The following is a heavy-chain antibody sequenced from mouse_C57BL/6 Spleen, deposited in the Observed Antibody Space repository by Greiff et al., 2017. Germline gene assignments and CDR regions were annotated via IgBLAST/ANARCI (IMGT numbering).Heavy chain of an antibody. V-gene: IGHV2-9*01. J-gene: IGHJ3*01. CDR1: GFSLTSYG. D-gene: IGHD2-4*01. CDR2: LWGGGST. CDR3: AKRDDYDGLFAY. Sequence: VMLVESGPGLVAPSQSLSITCTVSGFSLTSYGVDWVRQTPGKGLEWLGVLWGGGSTNYNSAIMSSLSISKDNSKNQVFLKMNSLQTDDTAMYYGAKRDDYDGLFAYWGQGTLVTVSA.